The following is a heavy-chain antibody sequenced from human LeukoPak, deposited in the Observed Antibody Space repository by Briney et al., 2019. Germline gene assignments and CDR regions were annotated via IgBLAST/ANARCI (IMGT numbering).Heavy chain of an antibody. D-gene: IGHD3-22*01. CDR2: INPNSGGT. Sequence: ASVKVSCKASGYTFTGYYMHWVRQAPGQGLEWMGWINPNSGGTNYAQKFQGRVTMTRDTSISTAYMELSRLRSDDTAVYYCATHYYYDSSGYYPYRYWGQGTLVTVSS. J-gene: IGHJ4*02. V-gene: IGHV1-2*02. CDR3: ATHYYYDSSGYYPYRY. CDR1: GYTFTGYY.